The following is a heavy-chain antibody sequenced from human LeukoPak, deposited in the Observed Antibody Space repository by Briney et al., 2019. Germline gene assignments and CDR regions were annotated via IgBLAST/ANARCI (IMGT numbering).Heavy chain of an antibody. D-gene: IGHD3-9*01. V-gene: IGHV4-39*01. CDR1: GGSISSSSYC. CDR3: ARSHYDILTGYSVGWFDY. CDR2: IYYSGST. Sequence: SETLSLTCTVSGGSISSSSYCWGWIRQPPGKGLEWIGSIYYSGSTYYNPSLKSRVTISVDTSKNQFSLKLSSVTAADTAVYYCARSHYDILTGYSVGWFDYWGQGTLVTVSS. J-gene: IGHJ4*02.